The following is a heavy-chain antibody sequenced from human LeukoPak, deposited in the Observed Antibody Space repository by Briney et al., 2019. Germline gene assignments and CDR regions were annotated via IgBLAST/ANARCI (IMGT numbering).Heavy chain of an antibody. D-gene: IGHD2-2*01. CDR3: AREVVPAVFDY. CDR2: IYTSGST. CDR1: GGSISSYY. J-gene: IGHJ4*02. V-gene: IGHV4-4*07. Sequence: PSETLSLTCTVSGGSISSYYWSWIRQPAGTGLEWIGRIYTSGSTNYNPSLKSRVTITVDKYKNQFSLKLSSVTAADPAVYYCAREVVPAVFDYWGQGTLVTVSS.